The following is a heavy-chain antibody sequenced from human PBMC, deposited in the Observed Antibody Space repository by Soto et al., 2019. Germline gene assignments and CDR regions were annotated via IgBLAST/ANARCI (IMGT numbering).Heavy chain of an antibody. D-gene: IGHD1-1*01. CDR1: GFTFSNNA. Sequence: QVQLVESGGGVVQPGRSLRLSCAASGFTFSNNAMDWVRQAPGKGLEWVAVISYDGSNKYIAESVKGRFTISRDNSKNRLCLQMNSLRAEDTAVYYCARGTTTSAFSAMDVWGQGTTVTVSS. CDR2: ISYDGSNK. V-gene: IGHV3-30-3*01. CDR3: ARGTTTSAFSAMDV. J-gene: IGHJ6*02.